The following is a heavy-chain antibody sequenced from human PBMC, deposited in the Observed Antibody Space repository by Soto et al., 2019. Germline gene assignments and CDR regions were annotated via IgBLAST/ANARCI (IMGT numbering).Heavy chain of an antibody. Sequence: QVQLVQSGAEVQKPGSSVKVSCKASGGTFSSYAISWVRQAPGQGLGWMGGIIPIFGTANYAQKFQGRVTITADESTSTAYMELRSLRSEDTAVYFCAREYNWNDVRYGMDVWGQGTTVTVSS. CDR1: GGTFSSYA. D-gene: IGHD1-20*01. CDR3: AREYNWNDVRYGMDV. J-gene: IGHJ6*02. CDR2: IIPIFGTA. V-gene: IGHV1-69*01.